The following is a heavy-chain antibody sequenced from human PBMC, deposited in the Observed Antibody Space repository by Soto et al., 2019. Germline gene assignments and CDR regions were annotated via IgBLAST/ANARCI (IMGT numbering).Heavy chain of an antibody. CDR1: GCTLSIYA. CDR2: INPSCGTT. D-gene: IGHD3-22*01. CDR3: ARDRQIEVARHAGY. Sequence: ASVKVSCKASGCTLSIYAVSWVRQAPGQGLEWMGIINPSCGTTNYAQKLQGRVNMTRDTSTSTVYMELSSLRSEDTAVYYCARDRQIEVARHAGYWGQGTLVIVSS. V-gene: IGHV1-46*01. J-gene: IGHJ4*02.